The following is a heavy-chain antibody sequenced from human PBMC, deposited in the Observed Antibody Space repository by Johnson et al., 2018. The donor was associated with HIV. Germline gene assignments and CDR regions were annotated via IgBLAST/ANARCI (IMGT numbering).Heavy chain of an antibody. Sequence: VQLVESGGGVVQPGRSLRLSCAASGFTFSSYGMHWVRQAPGKGLEWVAVISYDGSNKYYSESVKGRFTISRDNSKDTRYLQMNRLRAEDTAVYYCAKGREGIKAFDIWVQGTMVTVSS. CDR1: GFTFSSYG. D-gene: IGHD1-26*01. CDR3: AKGREGIKAFDI. J-gene: IGHJ3*02. CDR2: ISYDGSNK. V-gene: IGHV3-30*18.